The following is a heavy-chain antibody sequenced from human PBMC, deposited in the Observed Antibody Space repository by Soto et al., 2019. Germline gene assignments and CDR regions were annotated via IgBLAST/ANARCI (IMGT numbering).Heavy chain of an antibody. V-gene: IGHV4-39*01. Sequence: PSETLSLTCTVSGGSVTNSSYYWGWIRQSPGKGLEWIGSVYYRGRSYSKSSVKSRVTISVDTSKNQFSLNLNSVTASDTAVYFCVSQRTTVKPQALFAYRGPGALVTGSA. D-gene: IGHD4-4*01. J-gene: IGHJ4*02. CDR2: VYYRGRS. CDR3: VSQRTTVKPQALFAY. CDR1: GGSVTNSSYY.